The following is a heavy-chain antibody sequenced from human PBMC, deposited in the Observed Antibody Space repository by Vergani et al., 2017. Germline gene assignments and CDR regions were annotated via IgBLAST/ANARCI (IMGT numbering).Heavy chain of an antibody. J-gene: IGHJ4*02. CDR2: INAGNGNT. Sequence: QVQLVQSGAEVKKPGASMKVSCKASGYTFTSYAMHWVRQAPGQRLEWMGWINAGNGNTKYSQKFQGRVTITRDTSASTAYMELSSLRSEDTAVYYCASAANYDSSGYYQDYWGQGTLVTVSS. CDR1: GYTFTSYA. V-gene: IGHV1-3*01. CDR3: ASAANYDSSGYYQDY. D-gene: IGHD3-22*01.